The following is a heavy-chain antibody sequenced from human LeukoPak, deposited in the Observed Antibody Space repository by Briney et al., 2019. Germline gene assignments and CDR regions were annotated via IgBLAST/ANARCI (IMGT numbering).Heavy chain of an antibody. CDR2: IYPGDSDT. Sequence: GESLQISCKGSGYSFTTYWIGWLRQMPGKGLEWMGIIYPGDSDTRYSPSFQGQVTISADKSINPASLQWSSLTASDTAMYYCARWDYGTYYFDFWGQGALVTVSS. D-gene: IGHD4-17*01. V-gene: IGHV5-51*01. CDR3: ARWDYGTYYFDF. J-gene: IGHJ4*02. CDR1: GYSFTTYW.